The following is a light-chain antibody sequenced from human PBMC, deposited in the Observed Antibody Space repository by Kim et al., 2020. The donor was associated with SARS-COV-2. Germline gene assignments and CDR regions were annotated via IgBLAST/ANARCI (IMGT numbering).Light chain of an antibody. CDR3: QTWGTGIRV. CDR2: LNGDGSL. V-gene: IGLV4-69*01. J-gene: IGLJ3*02. Sequence: ASGKLTCTRSSGDSTFGIAWDQEQPEKGPRYLMKLNGDGSLSKGDGIPDRFSGASSGTERYLTISSLQSEEKADYYSQTWGTGIRVFGGGTQLTVL. CDR1: SGDSTFG.